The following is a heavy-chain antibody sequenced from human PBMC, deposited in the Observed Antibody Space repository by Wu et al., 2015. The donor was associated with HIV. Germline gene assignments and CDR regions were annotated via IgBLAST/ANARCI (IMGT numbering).Heavy chain of an antibody. CDR1: GYTFSNYD. Sequence: QVQLVQSGAEVKKPGASVKVSCKASGYTFSNYDINWVRQATGQGLEWMGWMNPKSGNTGFAQKFQGRVTMTRDTSTTTADMELRRLRFDDTAVYYCARSSLGSQYDSSGYNDYWGQGTLVTVSS. D-gene: IGHD3-22*01. CDR3: ARSSLGSQYDSSGYNDY. CDR2: MNPKSGNT. V-gene: IGHV1-8*01. J-gene: IGHJ4*02.